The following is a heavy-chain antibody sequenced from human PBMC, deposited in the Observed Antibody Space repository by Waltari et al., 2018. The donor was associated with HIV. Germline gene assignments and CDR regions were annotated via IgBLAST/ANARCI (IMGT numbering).Heavy chain of an antibody. CDR3: ARVEGVATGNSDYFAY. CDR2: INQDGSEK. CDR1: GFPFSSYW. J-gene: IGHJ4*02. Sequence: EVHLVESGGDLVQPGGSLRLSCAVSGFPFSSYWMSWVRRAPGEGLEWVANINQDGSEKYYVDSVKGRFTISRDNTKNSLYLQLNSLRAEDTAVFYCARVEGVATGNSDYFAYWGQGSLVTVSS. D-gene: IGHD1-1*01. V-gene: IGHV3-7*01.